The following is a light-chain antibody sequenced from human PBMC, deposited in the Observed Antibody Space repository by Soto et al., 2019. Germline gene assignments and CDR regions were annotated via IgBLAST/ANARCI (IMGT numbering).Light chain of an antibody. J-gene: IGKJ5*01. Sequence: EIVMTQSPATLSTYQGERATLSCTASQDININLAWYQQKAGQAPRLLFYSASPRAAGIPAPFSGTGSETDFTLTLDSLQSEDFAVYYCQQYENWPPYTFGQGTRLEL. CDR3: QQYENWPPYT. V-gene: IGKV3-15*01. CDR2: SAS. CDR1: QDININ.